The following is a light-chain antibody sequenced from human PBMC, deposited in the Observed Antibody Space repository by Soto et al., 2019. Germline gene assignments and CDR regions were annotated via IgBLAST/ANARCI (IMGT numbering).Light chain of an antibody. CDR1: SSDVGNYNY. J-gene: IGLJ3*02. CDR2: EVS. CDR3: SSYTTSRTWV. V-gene: IGLV2-14*01. Sequence: ALTQPASVSGSPGQSITISCTGTSSDVGNYNYVSWYQHHPGKAPKLMIYEVSYRPSGVSVRFSGSKSGNTASLTISGLQAEDEANYYCSSYTTSRTWVFGGGTKLTVL.